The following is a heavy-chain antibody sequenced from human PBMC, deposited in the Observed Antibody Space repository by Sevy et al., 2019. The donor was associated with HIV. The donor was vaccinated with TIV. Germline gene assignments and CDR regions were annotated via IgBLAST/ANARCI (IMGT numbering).Heavy chain of an antibody. Sequence: GGSLRLSCAASKFTFSDYYMSWIRQAPGKGLEWVSYISNSGSTIYYAHSVKGRFTISRDNAQSSMYLQMNRLRAEDTAVYYCAREGDLRYFDFWGRGTLVTVSS. CDR2: ISNSGSTI. D-gene: IGHD3-10*01. CDR1: KFTFSDYY. CDR3: AREGDLRYFDF. J-gene: IGHJ2*01. V-gene: IGHV3-11*01.